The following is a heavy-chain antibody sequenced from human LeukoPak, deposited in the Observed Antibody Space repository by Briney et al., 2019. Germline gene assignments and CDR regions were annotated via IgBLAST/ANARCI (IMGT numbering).Heavy chain of an antibody. D-gene: IGHD2-15*01. CDR3: ARRIDCSGGSCYWEYFDY. V-gene: IGHV4-34*01. CDR1: GGSFSGYS. Sequence: TSETLSLTCAVYGGSFSGYSWSWIRQPPGKGLEWIGEIYHSGSTYYNPSLKSRVTISVDTSKNQFSLKLSSVTAADTAVYYCARRIDCSGGSCYWEYFDYWGQGTLVTVSS. J-gene: IGHJ4*02. CDR2: IYHSGST.